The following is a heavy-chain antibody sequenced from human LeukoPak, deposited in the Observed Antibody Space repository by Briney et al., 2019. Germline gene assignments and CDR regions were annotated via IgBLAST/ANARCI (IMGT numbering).Heavy chain of an antibody. Sequence: SETLSLTCAVYGGSFSGYYWSWIRQPPGKGLEWIGEINHSGSTNYNPSLKSRVTISVDTSKNQFSLKLSSVTAADAAVYYCARVRFTSDYGGNSGGPNFDYWGQGTLVTVSS. CDR1: GGSFSGYY. CDR3: ARVRFTSDYGGNSGGPNFDY. J-gene: IGHJ4*02. D-gene: IGHD4-17*01. CDR2: INHSGST. V-gene: IGHV4-34*01.